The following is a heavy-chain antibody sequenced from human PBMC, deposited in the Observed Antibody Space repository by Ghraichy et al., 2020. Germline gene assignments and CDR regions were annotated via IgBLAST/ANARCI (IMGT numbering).Heavy chain of an antibody. CDR2: ISYDGNNE. CDR1: AFTFSNYA. V-gene: IGHV3-30*04. D-gene: IGHD5-24*01. Sequence: LSLTCAASAFTFSNYAVHWVRQAPGKGLEWVAVISYDGNNEHYADSVKGRFTISRDNSKNTLYLQMNSLRGEDTAVYYCARDGRPDGYNYDYFDYWGQGTLVIVSS. CDR3: ARDGRPDGYNYDYFDY. J-gene: IGHJ4*02.